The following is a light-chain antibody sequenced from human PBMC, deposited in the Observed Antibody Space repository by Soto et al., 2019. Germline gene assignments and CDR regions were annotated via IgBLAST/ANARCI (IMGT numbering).Light chain of an antibody. Sequence: MVLTQFPATLSLSPGDRATLSTRARQSVTSYLAWYPQKPCQAPRLLVYDISNRATGIPASFTGSGSGTDFTLTISSREPEDSAVYYCHQRNAWPRNPLGQGTNLHI. CDR1: QSVTSY. CDR2: DIS. CDR3: HQRNAWPRNP. J-gene: IGKJ2*01. V-gene: IGKV3-11*01.